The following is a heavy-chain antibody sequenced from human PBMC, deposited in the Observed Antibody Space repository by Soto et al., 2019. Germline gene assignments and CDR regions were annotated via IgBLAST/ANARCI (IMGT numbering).Heavy chain of an antibody. CDR2: VSSSYT. V-gene: IGHV3-21*04. CDR1: GFTFSNYE. Sequence: GSLRLSCAASGFTFSNYEMNWVRQAPGKGLEWVSSVSSSYTHNADSVKGRFTVSRDNAKNSLYLQMNSLRAEDTAVYYCTREYFYGMDVWGQGTTVTVSS. CDR3: TREYFYGMDV. J-gene: IGHJ6*02.